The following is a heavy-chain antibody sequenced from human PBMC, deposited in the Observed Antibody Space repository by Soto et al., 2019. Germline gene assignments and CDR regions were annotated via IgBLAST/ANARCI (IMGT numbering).Heavy chain of an antibody. CDR1: DGSISSSSYY. V-gene: IGHV4-39*01. D-gene: IGHD3-16*02. CDR2: IFYSGST. J-gene: IGHJ4*02. CDR3: ARHDRSAGNPVFDY. Sequence: SETLSLTCTVSDGSISSSSYYWGWIRQPPGKGLEWIGSIFYSGSTYYNPSLKSRVTISLDTSKSQFSLKVSSVTAADTAVFYCARHDRSAGNPVFDYWGQGTLVTVSS.